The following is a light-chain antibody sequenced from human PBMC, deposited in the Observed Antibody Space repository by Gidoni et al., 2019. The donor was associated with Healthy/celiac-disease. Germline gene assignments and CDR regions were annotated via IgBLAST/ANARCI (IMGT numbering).Light chain of an antibody. CDR3: QQYDKRLT. CDR2: DAS. Sequence: TPIVQSQSSLSASVCDRVTITCQASQNISNYLNWYQQKPGKAPKLLIYDASNLKTGVPSRCSRSGSGTVFTFTISSLQPEVIAKYYNQQYDKRLTFGGGTKVEIK. CDR1: QNISNY. J-gene: IGKJ4*01. V-gene: IGKV1-33*01.